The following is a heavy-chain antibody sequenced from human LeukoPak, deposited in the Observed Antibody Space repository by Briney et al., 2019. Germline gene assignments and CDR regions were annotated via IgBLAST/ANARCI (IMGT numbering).Heavy chain of an antibody. CDR1: GFTFTTYW. V-gene: IGHV3-7*01. D-gene: IGHD3-10*01. J-gene: IGHJ4*02. CDR3: ARDSGDRTVDY. Sequence: PGGSLRLSCAASGFTFTTYWMSWVRQAPGKGLEWVANIKQDGSEKYYVDSVKGRFTISRDNAKNTLSLQMNSLRTEDTAIYYCARDSGDRTVDYWGQGTLVTVSS. CDR2: IKQDGSEK.